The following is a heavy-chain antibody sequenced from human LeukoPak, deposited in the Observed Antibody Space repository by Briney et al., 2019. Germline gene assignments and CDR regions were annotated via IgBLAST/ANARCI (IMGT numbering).Heavy chain of an antibody. CDR3: ARAGDYYSSGSYVGY. V-gene: IGHV4-59*12. CDR2: IYYSGST. Sequence: SETLSLTCTVSGGSISSYYWSWIRQPPGKGLEWIGSIYYSGSTHYNPSLKSRVTISVDMSKNQFSLKLSSVTAADTAVYYCARAGDYYSSGSYVGYWGQGTLVTVSS. J-gene: IGHJ4*02. D-gene: IGHD3-10*01. CDR1: GGSISSYY.